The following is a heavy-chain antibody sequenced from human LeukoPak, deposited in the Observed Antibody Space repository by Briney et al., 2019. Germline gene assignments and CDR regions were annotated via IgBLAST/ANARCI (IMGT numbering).Heavy chain of an antibody. CDR2: ISSSGGTT. CDR1: GLTFSSYE. V-gene: IGHV3-48*03. CDR3: ARGTTVTTGANFDY. D-gene: IGHD4-17*01. Sequence: GGSLRLSCTASGLTFSSYEMNWVRQAPGKGLEWVSYISSSGGTTSYADSVKGRFTISRDNAKNSLYLQMNSLRAEDTAVYYCARGTTVTTGANFDYWGQGTLVAVSS. J-gene: IGHJ4*02.